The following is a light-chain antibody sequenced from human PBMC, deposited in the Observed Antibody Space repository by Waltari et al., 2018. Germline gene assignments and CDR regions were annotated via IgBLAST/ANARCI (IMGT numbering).Light chain of an antibody. CDR2: EVN. V-gene: IGLV2-8*01. CDR1: SSDVGAYDH. CDR3: VSHGGANNFWV. J-gene: IGLJ3*02. Sequence: QSALTQPPSASGSPGQSVTIPCTGTSSDVGAYDHVSWYQQHPHKAPKLLIYEVNRRPSGVPDRFSGSKSGNTASLTVSGLQADDEAHYYCVSHGGANNFWVFGGGTMLTVL.